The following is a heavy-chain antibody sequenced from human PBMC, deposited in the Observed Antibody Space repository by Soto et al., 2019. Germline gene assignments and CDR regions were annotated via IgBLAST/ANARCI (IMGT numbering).Heavy chain of an antibody. D-gene: IGHD3-9*01. CDR2: IAGGGDSV. J-gene: IGHJ6*03. CDR1: GFTFSNYA. V-gene: IGHV3-23*01. Sequence: PGGSLRLSCAASGFTFSNYAMTWVRQAPGKGLEWVSTIAGGGDSVYYGDSVKGRFTISRDNSKNTLYLQMNSLRVEDTAVYSCVKDRPDRTKPRSLWRNYDTPSLLNMDLWGKGTTVTVSS. CDR3: VKDRPDRTKPRSLWRNYDTPSLLNMDL.